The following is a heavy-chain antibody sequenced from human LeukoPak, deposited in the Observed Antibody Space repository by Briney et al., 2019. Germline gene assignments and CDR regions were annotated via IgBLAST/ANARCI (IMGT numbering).Heavy chain of an antibody. J-gene: IGHJ4*02. V-gene: IGHV3-11*01. CDR1: GFTFSDYY. D-gene: IGHD6-19*01. Sequence: PGGSLRLSCAASGFTFSDYYMSWIRQAPGKGLEWVSYISSSGSTIYYADSVKGRFAISRDNSKDTLYLQMNSLGAEDTAVYYCAKGPLIEVAGTTWDYWGQGTLVTVSS. CDR3: AKGPLIEVAGTTWDY. CDR2: ISSSGSTI.